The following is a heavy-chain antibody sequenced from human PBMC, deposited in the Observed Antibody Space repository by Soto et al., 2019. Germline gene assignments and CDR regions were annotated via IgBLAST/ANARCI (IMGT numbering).Heavy chain of an antibody. CDR1: GCNFSSYS. J-gene: IGHJ4*02. D-gene: IGHD1-20*01. Sequence: GVLQTLSCAASGCNFSSYSRNSDHQAQGKGLEWVSSISSSSSYIYYADSVKGRFTISRDNAKNSLYLQMNGLRAEDTAVYYCAXILIIGTTRGSYFDYWGQGTLVTVSS. CDR2: ISSSSSYI. V-gene: IGHV3-21*01. CDR3: AXILIIGTTRGSYFDY.